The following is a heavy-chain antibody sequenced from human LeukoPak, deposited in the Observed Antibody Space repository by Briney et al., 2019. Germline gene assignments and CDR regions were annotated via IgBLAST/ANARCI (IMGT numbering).Heavy chain of an antibody. Sequence: SETLSLTCTVSGGSISSYYWSWLRQPPGKGLEWIGYIYYSGSTNYNPSLKSRVTISVDTSKNQFSLKLSSVTAADTAVYYCATQDGYNLLFGYWGQGTLVTVSS. CDR1: GGSISSYY. CDR3: ATQDGYNLLFGY. J-gene: IGHJ4*02. D-gene: IGHD5-24*01. CDR2: IYYSGST. V-gene: IGHV4-59*01.